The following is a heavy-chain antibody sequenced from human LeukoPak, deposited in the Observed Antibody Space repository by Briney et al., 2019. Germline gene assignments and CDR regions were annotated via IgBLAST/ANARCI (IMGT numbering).Heavy chain of an antibody. CDR3: ARVGYYDSSGYLN. J-gene: IGHJ4*02. CDR2: IYYSGST. D-gene: IGHD3-22*01. CDR1: GGSISSGDYY. V-gene: IGHV4-30-4*08. Sequence: SETLSLSCTVSGGSISSGDYYWSWIRQPPGKGLEWIGYIYYSGSTYYNPSLKSRVTISVDTSKNQFSLKLSSVTAADTAVYYCARVGYYDSSGYLNWGQGTLVTVSS.